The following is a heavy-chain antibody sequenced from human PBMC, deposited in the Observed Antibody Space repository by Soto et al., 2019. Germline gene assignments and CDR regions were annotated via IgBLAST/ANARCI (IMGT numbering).Heavy chain of an antibody. D-gene: IGHD6-19*01. CDR2: MNPNSGNT. CDR1: GYTFTRYY. V-gene: IGHV1-8*01. Sequence: ASVEVSCKASGYTFTRYYINWVREATGQGLEWMGWMNPNSGNTGYAQKLQGRVTMTRNTSISTAYMELSSLRSEDTAVYYCAFSSRGSGWYSYYYYYGMDVWGQGTTVSVSS. CDR3: AFSSRGSGWYSYYYYYGMDV. J-gene: IGHJ6*02.